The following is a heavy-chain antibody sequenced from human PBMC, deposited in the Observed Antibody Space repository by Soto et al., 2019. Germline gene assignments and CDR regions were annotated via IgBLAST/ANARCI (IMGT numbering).Heavy chain of an antibody. J-gene: IGHJ4*02. CDR3: ARVQSNGYFYY. CDR1: GFTLSSFW. CDR2: IKEDGHEG. D-gene: IGHD3-22*01. Sequence: EVQLVESGGGLVQPGGSLRLSCATSGFTLSSFWMSWVRQAPGKGLEWVATIKEDGHEGYYVDSVRGRFTISRDNAENSVYLQMNSLRAEDTAVYYCARVQSNGYFYYGGQGTLVTVSS. V-gene: IGHV3-7*03.